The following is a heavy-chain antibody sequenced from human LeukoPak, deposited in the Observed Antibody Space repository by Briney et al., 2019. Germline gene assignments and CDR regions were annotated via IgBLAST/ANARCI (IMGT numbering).Heavy chain of an antibody. Sequence: SETLSLTCTVSGGSISSYYWSWIRQPPGKGLEWIGYIYYSGSTNYNPSLKSRVTISVDTSKNQFSLKLSSVTAADTAVYYCARATTFQLLLSAFDIWGQGTMVTVSS. J-gene: IGHJ3*02. V-gene: IGHV4-59*01. CDR1: GGSISSYY. CDR3: ARATTFQLLLSAFDI. D-gene: IGHD2-2*01. CDR2: IYYSGST.